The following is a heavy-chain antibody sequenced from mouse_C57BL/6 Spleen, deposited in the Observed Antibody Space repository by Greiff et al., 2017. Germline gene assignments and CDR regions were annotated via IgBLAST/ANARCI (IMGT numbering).Heavy chain of an antibody. J-gene: IGHJ4*01. CDR2: IYPRSGNT. D-gene: IGHD2-5*01. CDR1: GYTFTSYG. V-gene: IGHV1-81*01. Sequence: VKLMESGAELARPGASVKLSCKASGYTFTSYGISWVKQRTGQGLEWIGEIYPRSGNTYYNEKFKGKATLTADKSSSTAYMELRSLTSEDSAVYFCARGYYSNYPYAMDYWGQGTSVTVSS. CDR3: ARGYYSNYPYAMDY.